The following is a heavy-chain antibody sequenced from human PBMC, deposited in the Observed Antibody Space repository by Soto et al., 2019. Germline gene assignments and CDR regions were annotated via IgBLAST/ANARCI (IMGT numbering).Heavy chain of an antibody. Sequence: SETLSLTCIVSDGSISSGNYYWGWIRQPPGEGLEWIGNIYKSGSTDYNPSLKSRVTISVDTSKNQFSLKLSSVTAADTVMYYCARLRRDGQTGYAFDIWGRGTMVTVSS. D-gene: IGHD7-27*01. CDR1: DGSISSGNYY. CDR3: ARLRRDGQTGYAFDI. J-gene: IGHJ3*02. V-gene: IGHV4-39*01. CDR2: IYKSGST.